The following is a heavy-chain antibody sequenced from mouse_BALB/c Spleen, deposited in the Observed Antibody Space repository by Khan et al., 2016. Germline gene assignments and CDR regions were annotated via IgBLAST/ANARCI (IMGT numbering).Heavy chain of an antibody. Sequence: VQLQQSGAEFVKPGASVKLSCTASGFNIKDTYIHWVKQRPERGLEWIGRIDPANGNTAYDPKFQGRATSTADTSSNTAYLQLSSLTSEDAAVYYCGRGVSGYMCAYWGQGTLVTVSA. J-gene: IGHJ3*01. CDR3: GRGVSGYMCAY. V-gene: IGHV14-3*02. CDR2: IDPANGNT. D-gene: IGHD3-1*01. CDR1: GFNIKDTY.